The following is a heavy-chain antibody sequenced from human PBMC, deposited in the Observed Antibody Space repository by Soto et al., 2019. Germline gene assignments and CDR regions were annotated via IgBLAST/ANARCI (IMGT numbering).Heavy chain of an antibody. J-gene: IGHJ4*03. Sequence: WGSLLLSFLRPRLAFNPCAMNKVRQAPGEGLEWVSTISGSGSPTYYADPVKGRFTISRDNSGHTLFLTLKSLRVDDTALYYCANLAPELSTSPRYFDSWGQGALATVS. D-gene: IGHD1-7*01. CDR1: RLAFNPCA. CDR3: ANLAPELSTSPRYFDS. V-gene: IGHV3-23*01. CDR2: ISGSGSPT.